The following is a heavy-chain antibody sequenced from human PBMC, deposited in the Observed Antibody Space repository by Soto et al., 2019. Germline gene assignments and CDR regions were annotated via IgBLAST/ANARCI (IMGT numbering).Heavy chain of an antibody. CDR1: GYIFTNYD. CDR2: ISPYSGNT. D-gene: IGHD6-19*01. V-gene: IGHV1-18*01. J-gene: IGHJ4*02. CDR3: VRFASSGWYTGGY. Sequence: QVQLVQSGGEVKKPGASVKVSCKASGYIFTNYDIGWVRQAPGQGLEWMGWISPYSGNTKYTQKVQGRVTMTTDTSTSTAYMALRSLRSDDTAVYYCVRFASSGWYTGGYWGQGTLVTVSS.